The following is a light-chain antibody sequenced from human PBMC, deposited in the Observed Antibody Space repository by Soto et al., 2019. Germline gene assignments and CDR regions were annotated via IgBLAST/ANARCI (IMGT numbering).Light chain of an antibody. CDR3: QQYNNWPWT. Sequence: EIVLTQSPATLSLSPGERASLSCRASQSVSSDLAWYQQKPGQAPRFLISGASTRATGIPARFSGSGSGTEFTLTISSLQSEDFAVYYCQQYNNWPWTFGQGTKVDIK. J-gene: IGKJ1*01. CDR2: GAS. CDR1: QSVSSD. V-gene: IGKV3-15*01.